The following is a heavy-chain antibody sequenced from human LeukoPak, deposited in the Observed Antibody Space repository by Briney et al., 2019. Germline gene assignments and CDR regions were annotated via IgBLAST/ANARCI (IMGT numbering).Heavy chain of an antibody. V-gene: IGHV3-21*01. CDR1: GFTFSSYS. CDR2: ISSSSSYI. J-gene: IGHJ4*02. CDR3: ARAARIVVVAAMFDY. D-gene: IGHD2-15*01. Sequence: GSLRLSCAASGFTFSSYSMNWVRQAPGKGLEWVSSISSSSSYIYYADSVKGRFTISRDNAKNSLYLQMNSLRAEDTAVYYCARAARIVVVAAMFDYWGQGTLVTVYS.